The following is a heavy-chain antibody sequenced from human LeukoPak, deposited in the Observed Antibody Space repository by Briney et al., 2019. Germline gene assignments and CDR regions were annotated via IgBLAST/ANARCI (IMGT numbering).Heavy chain of an antibody. CDR2: ISGSGVTT. J-gene: IGHJ6*02. V-gene: IGHV3-23*01. CDR3: AFYYYYGMDV. CDR1: GFTFSSYA. Sequence: PGGSLRLSCAASGFTFSSYAMSWVRQAPGKGLEWVSSISGSGVTTYYADSVKGRFTISRDNAKKSLYLQMSSLRAEDTAVYYCAFYYYYGMDVWGQGTTVTVSS.